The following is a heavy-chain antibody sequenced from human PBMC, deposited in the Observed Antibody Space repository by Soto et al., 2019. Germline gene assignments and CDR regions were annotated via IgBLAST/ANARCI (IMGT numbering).Heavy chain of an antibody. Sequence: SEPRSLTSTVSSARVSSSTYTRASIRQPPGKGLEWIGSIYYSGSTYYNPSLNSRVTVSVDTSKNQFSLKVTSVTAADTAVYYCARLHGYCISSSCHGHYAMDVWGQGTTVT. D-gene: IGHD2-2*01. V-gene: IGHV4-39*01. J-gene: IGHJ6*02. CDR1: SARVSSSTYT. CDR2: IYYSGST. CDR3: ARLHGYCISSSCHGHYAMDV.